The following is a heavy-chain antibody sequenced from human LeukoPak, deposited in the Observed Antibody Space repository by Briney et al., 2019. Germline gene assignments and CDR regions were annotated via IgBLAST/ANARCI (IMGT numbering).Heavy chain of an antibody. CDR1: GYTFTSYG. Sequence: ASLKVSCKASGYTFTSYGISWVRQAPGQGLEWMGWISAYNGNTNYAQKLQGRVTMTTDTSTSTAYMELRSRRSDDTAVYYCARVIEYSSSSEYYYYYMDVWGKGTTVTVSS. J-gene: IGHJ6*03. V-gene: IGHV1-18*01. D-gene: IGHD6-6*01. CDR3: ARVIEYSSSSEYYYYYMDV. CDR2: ISAYNGNT.